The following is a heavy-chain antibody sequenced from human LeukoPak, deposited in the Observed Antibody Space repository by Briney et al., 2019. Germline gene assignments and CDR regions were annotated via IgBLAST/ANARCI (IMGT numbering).Heavy chain of an antibody. CDR3: ARVGSPQYFQD. D-gene: IGHD3-16*01. Sequence: PGGSLRLSCAASGFTFSSYEMNWVRQAPGKGLECLSYISSGADTMYYADSVKGRFTISRDNAKNSLYLQMNSLTAEDTAVYFCARVGSPQYFQDWGQGTLVTVSS. CDR2: ISSGADTM. CDR1: GFTFSSYE. J-gene: IGHJ1*01. V-gene: IGHV3-48*03.